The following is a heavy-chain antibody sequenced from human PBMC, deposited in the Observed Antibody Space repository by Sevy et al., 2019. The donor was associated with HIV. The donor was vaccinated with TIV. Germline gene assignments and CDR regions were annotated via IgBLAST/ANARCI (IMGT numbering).Heavy chain of an antibody. CDR2: IYFGGSP. CDR3: VTAYKWNDAMHT. Sequence: SETLSLTCTVSGDSISSFYWSWVRQPAGKGLEWLGRIYFGGSPNYNPSLKSRVTMSLDTSENQVSLKVSSVTAADTAVYYCVTAYKWNDAMHTWGQGTLVTVSS. D-gene: IGHD1-1*01. V-gene: IGHV4-4*07. CDR1: GDSISSFY. J-gene: IGHJ4*02.